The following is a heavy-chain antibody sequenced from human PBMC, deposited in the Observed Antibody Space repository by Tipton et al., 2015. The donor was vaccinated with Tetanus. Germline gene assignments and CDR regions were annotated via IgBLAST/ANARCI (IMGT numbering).Heavy chain of an antibody. CDR3: ARQSPTRHSDSSGYYYPRDHDY. V-gene: IGHV4-39*01. CDR1: GGSISSSSYY. Sequence: TLSLTCTVSGGSISSSSYYWGWIRQPPGQGLEWIGSIYYSGSTYYNPSLKSRVTISVDTPKNHFSLKLSSVTAADTAVYYCARQSPTRHSDSSGYYYPRDHDYWGQGTLVTVSS. D-gene: IGHD3-22*01. CDR2: IYYSGST. J-gene: IGHJ4*02.